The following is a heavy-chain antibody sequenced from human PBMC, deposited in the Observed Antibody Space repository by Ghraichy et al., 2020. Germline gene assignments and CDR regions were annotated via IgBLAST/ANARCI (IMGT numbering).Heavy chain of an antibody. CDR3: ARDRPLGYYDSSGYVDY. CDR1: GFTFSSYS. Sequence: GGSLRLSCAASGFTFSSYSMNWVRQAPGKGLEWVSSISSSSSYIYYADSVKGRFTISRDNAKNSLYLQMNSLRAEDTAVYYCARDRPLGYYDSSGYVDYWGQGTLVTVSS. J-gene: IGHJ4*02. D-gene: IGHD3-22*01. V-gene: IGHV3-21*01. CDR2: ISSSSSYI.